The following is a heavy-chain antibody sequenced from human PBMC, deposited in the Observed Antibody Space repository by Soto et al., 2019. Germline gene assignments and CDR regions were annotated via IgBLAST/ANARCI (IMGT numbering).Heavy chain of an antibody. V-gene: IGHV4-39*07. CDR3: ARGGDLHYYGSGSNGGMDV. CDR1: GSPVRNSNYY. J-gene: IGHJ6*02. Sequence: SDTLSLTSTDSGSPVRNSNYYWRWIRHPPGKGLEWIGNIYYNGSTYYSPSLKSRVTISVDTSKNQFSLKLSSVTAADTAVYYCARGGDLHYYGSGSNGGMDVWGQGTTVT. D-gene: IGHD3-10*01. CDR2: IYYNGST.